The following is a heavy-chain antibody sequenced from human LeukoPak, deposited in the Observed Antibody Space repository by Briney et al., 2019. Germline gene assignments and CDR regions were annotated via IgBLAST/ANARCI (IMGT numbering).Heavy chain of an antibody. Sequence: SETLSLTCTVSGGSISSSNYYWGWIRQPPGKGLEWIGSVYYSGSTYYNPSLKSRVTISVDTSKNQFSLQLSSVTAADTVVYYCARNADTAVASVSFYDWGQGTLVTVSS. J-gene: IGHJ4*02. CDR3: ARNADTAVASVSFYD. D-gene: IGHD6-19*01. V-gene: IGHV4-39*01. CDR1: GGSISSSNYY. CDR2: VYYSGST.